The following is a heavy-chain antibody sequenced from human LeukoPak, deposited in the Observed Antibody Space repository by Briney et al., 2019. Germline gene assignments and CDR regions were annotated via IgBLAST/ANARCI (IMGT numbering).Heavy chain of an antibody. CDR3: ASYSGYSYGLDDY. V-gene: IGHV3-7*01. CDR2: IKKDGSDK. CDR1: GFTFSSYW. J-gene: IGHJ4*02. D-gene: IGHD5-18*01. Sequence: GGSVRLSCAASGFTFSSYWMRWVRQAPGKGLEWVANIKKDGSDKYYVDSVKGRFTISRDNAKNSLYLQMNSLRAEDTAVYYCASYSGYSYGLDDYWGQGILVTVSS.